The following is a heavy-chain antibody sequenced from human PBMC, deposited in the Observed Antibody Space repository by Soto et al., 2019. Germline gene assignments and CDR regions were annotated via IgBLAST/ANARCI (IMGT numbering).Heavy chain of an antibody. D-gene: IGHD6-19*01. Sequence: PQPLSLTSTVPGGTIRDYYWSCIRKPPGKRLEWIRYIYYSGSTNYNPSLKSRVTISVDTSKNQFSLKLSSVTAADTAVYYCARHGQWLVTGYFYSGMDVWGQGTTVTVSS. CDR2: IYYSGST. CDR3: ARHGQWLVTGYFYSGMDV. CDR1: GGTIRDYY. V-gene: IGHV4-59*08. J-gene: IGHJ6*02.